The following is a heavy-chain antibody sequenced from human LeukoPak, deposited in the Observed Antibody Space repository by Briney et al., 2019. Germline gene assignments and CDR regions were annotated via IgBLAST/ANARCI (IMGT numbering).Heavy chain of an antibody. CDR2: IYYSGST. CDR1: GGSISSYY. D-gene: IGHD3-22*01. V-gene: IGHV4-59*08. J-gene: IGHJ4*02. Sequence: PSETLSLTCTVSGGSISSYYWSWIRQPPGKGLEWIGYIYYSGSTNYNPSLKSRVTISVDTSKNQFSLKLSSVTAADTAVYYCARRSYDSSGLDYWGQGTLVTVSS. CDR3: ARRSYDSSGLDY.